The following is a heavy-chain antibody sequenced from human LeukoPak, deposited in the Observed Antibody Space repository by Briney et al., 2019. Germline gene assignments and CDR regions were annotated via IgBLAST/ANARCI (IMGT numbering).Heavy chain of an antibody. CDR1: GYTFTSHD. Sequence: ASVKVSCKDSGYTFTSHDINWVRQATGQGLEWMGWMSPNGGDTGYAQKFQGRVTMTSDSSISTAYMELSSLRSEDTAIYYCVRTPPNWGFDYWGQGTLVTVSS. J-gene: IGHJ4*02. CDR3: VRTPPNWGFDY. V-gene: IGHV1-8*01. CDR2: MSPNGGDT. D-gene: IGHD7-27*01.